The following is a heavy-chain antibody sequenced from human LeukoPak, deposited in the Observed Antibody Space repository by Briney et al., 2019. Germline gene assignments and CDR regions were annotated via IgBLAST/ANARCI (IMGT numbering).Heavy chain of an antibody. CDR3: ARGVPTGIDYFDY. Sequence: GGSLRLSCTASGFTFSTYSMNWVRQAPGKGLEWVSSISGSSYVYYADSVKGRFTISRDNAKNSLYLQMNSLRAEDTAVYYCARGVPTGIDYFDYWGQGTLVTVSS. D-gene: IGHD1-1*01. V-gene: IGHV3-21*01. CDR2: ISGSSYV. J-gene: IGHJ4*02. CDR1: GFTFSTYS.